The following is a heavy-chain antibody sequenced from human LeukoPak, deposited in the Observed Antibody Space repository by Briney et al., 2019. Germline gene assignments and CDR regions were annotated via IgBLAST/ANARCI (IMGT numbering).Heavy chain of an antibody. V-gene: IGHV1-18*01. Sequence: ASVKVSCKASGYTFSNYGISWVRQAPGRGLEWMGWISAYNGNTNYAQKFQGRVTMTRDTSTSTAYMELRSLRSDDTAVYYCARARTRFGEFGDVFDIWGQGTVVTVSS. CDR3: ARARTRFGEFGDVFDI. CDR1: GYTFSNYG. D-gene: IGHD3-16*01. CDR2: ISAYNGNT. J-gene: IGHJ3*02.